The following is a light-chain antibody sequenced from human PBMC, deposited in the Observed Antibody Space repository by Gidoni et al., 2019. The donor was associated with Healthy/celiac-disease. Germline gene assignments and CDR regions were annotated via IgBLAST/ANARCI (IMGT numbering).Light chain of an antibody. V-gene: IGKV1-16*01. CDR1: GGVSNN. Sequence: PSTQAVSQVHGVSSTCRAIGGVSNNWTWFQKNPGKAPRALIYAASSWQRGVPSGLSGSGSGTDFTLNISRRQPEDLAAYYCRQYNSYPITFGQXTRLEIK. CDR3: RQYNSYPIT. J-gene: IGKJ5*01. CDR2: AAS.